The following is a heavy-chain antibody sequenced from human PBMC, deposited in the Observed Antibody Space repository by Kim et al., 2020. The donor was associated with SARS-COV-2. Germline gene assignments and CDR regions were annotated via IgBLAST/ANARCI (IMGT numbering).Heavy chain of an antibody. J-gene: IGHJ5*02. CDR3: AKDRSAAAGTFWFDP. D-gene: IGHD6-13*01. V-gene: IGHV3-43*01. Sequence: DAVKGRFTISRDNSKNSRYLQMNSLRTEDTALYYCAKDRSAAAGTFWFDPWGQGTLVTVSS.